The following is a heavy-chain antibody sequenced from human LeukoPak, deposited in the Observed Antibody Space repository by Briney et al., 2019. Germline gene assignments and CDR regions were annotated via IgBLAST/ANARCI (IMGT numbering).Heavy chain of an antibody. V-gene: IGHV4-61*01. CDR2: IYYSGST. D-gene: IGHD1-1*01. CDR3: AKFGNAVPTYYYYGMDV. CDR1: GGSVSSGSYY. J-gene: IGHJ6*02. Sequence: SETLSLTCTVSGGSVSSGSYYWSWIRQPPGKGLEWIGYIYYSGSTNYNPSLKSRVTISVDTSKNQFSLKLSSVTAADTAVYYCAKFGNAVPTYYYYGMDVWGQGTTVTVSS.